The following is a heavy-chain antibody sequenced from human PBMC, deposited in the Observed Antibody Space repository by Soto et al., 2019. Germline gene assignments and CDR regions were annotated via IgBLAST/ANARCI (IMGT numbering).Heavy chain of an antibody. CDR1: GGSISSYY. V-gene: IGHV4-59*01. D-gene: IGHD3-3*02. J-gene: IGHJ4*02. CDR3: ARDSMTFFDY. CDR2: IYYSGST. Sequence: SETLSLTCTVSGGSISSYYWSWIRQPPGKGLEWIGYIYYSGSTNYNPSLKSRVTISVDTSKNQFSLKLSSVTAADTAVYYCARDSMTFFDYWGQGTLVNVSS.